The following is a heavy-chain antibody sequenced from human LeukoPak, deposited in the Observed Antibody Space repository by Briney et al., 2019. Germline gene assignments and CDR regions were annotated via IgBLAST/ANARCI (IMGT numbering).Heavy chain of an antibody. CDR3: ARDRKIRTAAAGTGYYMDV. CDR1: GGSISSYY. J-gene: IGHJ6*03. V-gene: IGHV4-39*07. Sequence: SETLSLTCTVSGGSISSYYWGWIRQPPGKGLEWIGSIYYSGSTYYNPSLKSRVTISVDTSKNQFSLKLSSVTAADTAVYYCARDRKIRTAAAGTGYYMDVWGKGTTVTVSS. CDR2: IYYSGST. D-gene: IGHD6-13*01.